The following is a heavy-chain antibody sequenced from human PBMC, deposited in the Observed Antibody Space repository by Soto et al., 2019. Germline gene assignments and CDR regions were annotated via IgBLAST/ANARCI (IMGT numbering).Heavy chain of an antibody. D-gene: IGHD3-10*01. CDR3: AKDIAMVRGVIIDLDV. Sequence: LRLSCAASGFTFSNYGMHWVRQAPGKGLEWVAVTSYDGDKEYYADSVKGRFTISRDNSKNTLYLQMNSLRVEDTAVYYCAKDIAMVRGVIIDLDVWGQGTKVPVSS. CDR1: GFTFSNYG. V-gene: IGHV3-30*18. CDR2: TSYDGDKE. J-gene: IGHJ6*02.